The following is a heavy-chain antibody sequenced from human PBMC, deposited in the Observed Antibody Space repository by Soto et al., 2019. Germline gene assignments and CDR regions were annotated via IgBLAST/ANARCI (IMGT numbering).Heavy chain of an antibody. J-gene: IGHJ4*02. V-gene: IGHV1-69*01. D-gene: IGHD6-13*01. CDR2: IIPIFGTA. Sequence: QVQLVQSGAEVKKPGSSVKVSCKASGGTFSSYAISWVRQAPGQGLEWMGGIIPIFGTANYAQKFQGRVTITADVSTSTAYMVLSSLRSEDTAVYYCARDRVRGIAAAGRGFDYWGQGTLVTVSS. CDR1: GGTFSSYA. CDR3: ARDRVRGIAAAGRGFDY.